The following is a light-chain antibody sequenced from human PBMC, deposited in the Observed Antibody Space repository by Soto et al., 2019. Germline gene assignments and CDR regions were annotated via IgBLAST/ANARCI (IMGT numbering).Light chain of an antibody. CDR3: QQYGSSPFT. V-gene: IGKV3-20*01. CDR2: GAS. Sequence: EIVLTQSPGTLSLSPGERATLSCRASQSVSSSYLAWYQQKPGQAPRLLIYGASSRATGIPDRFSGSGSGTDLTLTISRLEPEDFAVYYWQQYGSSPFTFGPETKVDIK. CDR1: QSVSSSY. J-gene: IGKJ3*01.